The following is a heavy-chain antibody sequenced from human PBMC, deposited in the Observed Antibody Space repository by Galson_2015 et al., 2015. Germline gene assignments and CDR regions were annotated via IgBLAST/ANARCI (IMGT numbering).Heavy chain of an antibody. J-gene: IGHJ5*02. CDR2: ISSSSSTI. CDR1: GFTFSSYS. V-gene: IGHV3-48*02. CDR3: ARDELNYGSSSNWFDP. Sequence: SLRLSCAASGFTFSSYSMNWVRQAPGKGLEWVSYISSSSSTIYYADSVKGRFTISRDNAKNSLYLQMNSLRDEDTAVYYCARDELNYGSSSNWFDPWGQGTLVTVSS. D-gene: IGHD3-10*01.